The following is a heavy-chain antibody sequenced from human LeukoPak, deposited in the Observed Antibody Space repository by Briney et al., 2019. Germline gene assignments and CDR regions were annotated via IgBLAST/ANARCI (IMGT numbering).Heavy chain of an antibody. V-gene: IGHV3-48*04. J-gene: IGHJ6*04. Sequence: GGSLRLSCAASGFTVSSNCMSWVRQAPGKGLEWVSYISSSGSTIYYADSVKGRFTISRDNAKNSLYLQMNSLRAEDTAVYYCAELGITMIGGVWGKGTTVTISS. D-gene: IGHD3-10*02. CDR2: ISSSGSTI. CDR3: AELGITMIGGV. CDR1: GFTVSSNC.